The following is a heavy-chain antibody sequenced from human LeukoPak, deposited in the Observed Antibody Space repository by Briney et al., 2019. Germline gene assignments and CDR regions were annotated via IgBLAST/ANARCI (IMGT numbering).Heavy chain of an antibody. D-gene: IGHD6-19*01. CDR2: IFGSGGSA. V-gene: IGHV3-23*01. Sequence: GGSLRLSCAASGFAFNRYAMYWVRQAPGKGLECVSGIFGSGGSAHYADSVKGRFTIYRDNSKNTVYLQMDSLRVEDTAVYYCGKTTTGYSSGRYPGWPVDYWGQGTLVTISS. J-gene: IGHJ4*02. CDR3: GKTTTGYSSGRYPGWPVDY. CDR1: GFAFNRYA.